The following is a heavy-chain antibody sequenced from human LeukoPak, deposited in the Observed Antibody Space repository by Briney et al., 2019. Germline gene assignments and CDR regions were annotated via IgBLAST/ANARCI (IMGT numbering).Heavy chain of an antibody. D-gene: IGHD3-22*01. V-gene: IGHV3-21*04. CDR1: GFIFSNYA. Sequence: GGSLRLSCAASGFIFSNYAMNWVRQAPGRGLEWVSSISSSSSYIYYADSVKGRFTISRDNAKNSMYLQMNSLRAEDTAVYYCARTASSGYLYFDYWGQGTLVTVSS. CDR2: ISSSSSYI. CDR3: ARTASSGYLYFDY. J-gene: IGHJ4*02.